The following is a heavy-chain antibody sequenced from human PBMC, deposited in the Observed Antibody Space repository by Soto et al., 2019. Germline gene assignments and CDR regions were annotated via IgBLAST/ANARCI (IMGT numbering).Heavy chain of an antibody. V-gene: IGHV3-74*03. Sequence: DVQLVDSGGGLAQPGGSLRLSCTASGFSFSTYWMHWVRQVPGKGPVWVSRISGDGNTTTYADSVKGRFTISRDNANNTLYLEMNTLRAEDTAVYHCTRGPRVDSAGTGAHWGQGTLVTVSS. CDR2: ISGDGNTT. CDR1: GFSFSTYW. J-gene: IGHJ4*02. CDR3: TRGPRVDSAGTGAH. D-gene: IGHD6-13*01.